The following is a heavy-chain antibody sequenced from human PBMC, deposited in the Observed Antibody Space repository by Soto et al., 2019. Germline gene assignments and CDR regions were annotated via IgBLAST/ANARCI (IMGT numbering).Heavy chain of an antibody. CDR3: ARALYHASWGIDV. J-gene: IGHJ6*03. Sequence: PSETLSLTYTVSGGSISSYYWSWIRQPPGKGLEWIGYIYYSGSTNYNPSLKSRVTISVDTSKNQFSLKLSSVTAADTAVYYCARALYHASWGIDVWGKGTTVTVSS. D-gene: IGHD3-16*01. CDR2: IYYSGST. V-gene: IGHV4-59*01. CDR1: GGSISSYY.